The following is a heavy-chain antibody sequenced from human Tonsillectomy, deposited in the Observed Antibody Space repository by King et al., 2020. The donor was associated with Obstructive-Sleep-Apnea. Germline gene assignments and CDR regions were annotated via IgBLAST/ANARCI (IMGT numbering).Heavy chain of an antibody. V-gene: IGHV3-21*01. Sequence: VQLVESGGGLVKPGGSLRLSCAASGFSLGTYSMNWVRQAPGKGLEGVSSISRSGTYLYYTDSVPGRFTISRDNAKNSLYLQMNSLRAEDTAVYYCARDRSYDTTGPNAFDVWGQGTMVTVSS. CDR2: ISRSGTYL. J-gene: IGHJ3*01. D-gene: IGHD3-10*01. CDR3: ARDRSYDTTGPNAFDV. CDR1: GFSLGTYS.